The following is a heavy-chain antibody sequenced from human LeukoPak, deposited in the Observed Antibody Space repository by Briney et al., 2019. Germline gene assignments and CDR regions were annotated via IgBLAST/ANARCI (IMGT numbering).Heavy chain of an antibody. Sequence: SETLSLTCAVYGGSFSGYYWSWIRQPPGKGLEWIGEINHSGSTNYNPSLKSRVTISVDTSKNQFSPKLSSVTAADTAVYYCARSIHSVRYDSSGYYLDYWGQGTLVTVSS. J-gene: IGHJ4*02. CDR1: GGSFSGYY. V-gene: IGHV4-34*01. CDR2: INHSGST. CDR3: ARSIHSVRYDSSGYYLDY. D-gene: IGHD3-22*01.